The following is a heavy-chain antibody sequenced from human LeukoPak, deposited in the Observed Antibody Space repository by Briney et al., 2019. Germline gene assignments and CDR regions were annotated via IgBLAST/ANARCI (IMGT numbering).Heavy chain of an antibody. Sequence: GGSLRLSCAASGFTFTSYEMNWVRQTPGKGLEWISYISSSDSTTYYTDSVRGRFTISRDNAKGSLYLLMNSLRDEDTGIYYCARNTIFHPWGQGTLVTVSS. J-gene: IGHJ5*02. CDR3: ARNTIFHP. D-gene: IGHD3-9*01. CDR1: GFTFTSYE. V-gene: IGHV3-48*03. CDR2: ISSSDSTT.